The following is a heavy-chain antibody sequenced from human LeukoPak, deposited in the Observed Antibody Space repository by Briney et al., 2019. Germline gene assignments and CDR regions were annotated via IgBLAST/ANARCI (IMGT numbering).Heavy chain of an antibody. CDR2: INPSGGST. CDR1: GYSLTNYY. J-gene: IGHJ4*02. Sequence: ASVKVSCKASGYSLTNYYMHWVRQAPGQGLEWMGMINPSGGSTTYAQKFQGRVTMTRDMSTSTVYMELSSRTSEDTAVYYCARTRGYYFDYWGQGTLVTVSS. CDR3: ARTRGYYFDY. V-gene: IGHV1-46*01.